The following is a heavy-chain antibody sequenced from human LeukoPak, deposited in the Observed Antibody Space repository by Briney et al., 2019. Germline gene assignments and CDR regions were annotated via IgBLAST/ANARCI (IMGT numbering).Heavy chain of an antibody. CDR1: GFTFDDYA. J-gene: IGHJ6*03. CDR3: ARGQGYESYYYMDV. Sequence: GGSLRLSCAASGFTFDDYAMHWVRQAPGKGLEWVSGISWNSGSIGYADSVKGRFTISRDNSNNTVYLQMNNLRPEDTAVFYCARGQGYESYYYMDVWGKGTTVSVSS. CDR2: ISWNSGSI. V-gene: IGHV3-9*01. D-gene: IGHD2-2*01.